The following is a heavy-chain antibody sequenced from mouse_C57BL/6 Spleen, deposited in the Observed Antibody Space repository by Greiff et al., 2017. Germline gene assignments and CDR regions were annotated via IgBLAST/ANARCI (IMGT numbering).Heavy chain of an antibody. CDR3: ATPFITTVVADFDY. CDR1: GYTFTSYW. J-gene: IGHJ2*01. Sequence: QVQLKQPGTELVKPGASVKLSCKASGYTFTSYWMHWVKQRPGQGLEWIGNINPSNGGTNYNEKFKSKATLTVDKSSSTAYMQLSSLTSEDSAVYYCATPFITTVVADFDYWGQGTTLTVSS. V-gene: IGHV1-53*01. D-gene: IGHD1-1*01. CDR2: INPSNGGT.